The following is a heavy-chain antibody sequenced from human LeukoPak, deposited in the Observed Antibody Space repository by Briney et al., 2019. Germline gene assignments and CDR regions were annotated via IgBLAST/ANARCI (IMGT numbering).Heavy chain of an antibody. CDR1: GGSISSYY. J-gene: IGHJ5*02. D-gene: IGHD6-13*01. V-gene: IGHV4-59*08. Sequence: SETLSLTCTVSGGSISSYYWSWIRQPPGKGLEWIGYIHSSGSTNYNPSLKSRVTISVDTSKNQVSLKLSSMTAADTAVYYCARRSAGIAGGPGFDPWGQGTLVTVSS. CDR3: ARRSAGIAGGPGFDP. CDR2: IHSSGST.